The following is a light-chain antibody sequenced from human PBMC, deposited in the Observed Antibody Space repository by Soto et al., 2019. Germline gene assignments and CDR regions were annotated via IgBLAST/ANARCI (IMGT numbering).Light chain of an antibody. Sequence: EIVMTQSPATLSVSPGERATLSCRASQSVSSNLAWYQQTPGQAPRLLIYGASTRVTGIPARFSGSGSGTEFTLTISSLQSEDFAVYYCQQYNNWPFTFGQGTKLEIK. V-gene: IGKV3-15*01. CDR3: QQYNNWPFT. J-gene: IGKJ2*01. CDR2: GAS. CDR1: QSVSSN.